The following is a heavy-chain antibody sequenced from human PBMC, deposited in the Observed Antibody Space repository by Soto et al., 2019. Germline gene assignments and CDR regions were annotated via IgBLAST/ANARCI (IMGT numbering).Heavy chain of an antibody. Sequence: RPLASVKVSCKASGYTFTSYGISWVRQAPGQGLEWMGWIRAYNGNTNYAQKLQGRVTMTTDTSTSTAYMELSSLRSEDTAVYYCARDSRTGYYDSSGYYLFDYWGQGTLVTVSS. V-gene: IGHV1-18*01. J-gene: IGHJ4*02. D-gene: IGHD3-22*01. CDR2: IRAYNGNT. CDR1: GYTFTSYG. CDR3: ARDSRTGYYDSSGYYLFDY.